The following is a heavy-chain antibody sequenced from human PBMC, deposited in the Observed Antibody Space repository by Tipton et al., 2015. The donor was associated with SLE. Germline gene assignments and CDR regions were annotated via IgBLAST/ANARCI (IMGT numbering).Heavy chain of an antibody. CDR2: ISADNGNT. CDR3: ARDNYYYDSSGYPWAFDI. V-gene: IGHV1-18*04. CDR1: GYSFTSYG. J-gene: IGHJ3*02. Sequence: QSGAEVKKPGASVKVSCKGSGYSFTSYGISWVRQAPGQGLEWMGWISADNGNTNYAQKLQGRVTMTTDTSTSTAYMELRSLRSDDTAVYYCARDNYYYDSSGYPWAFDIWGQGTMVTVSS. D-gene: IGHD3-22*01.